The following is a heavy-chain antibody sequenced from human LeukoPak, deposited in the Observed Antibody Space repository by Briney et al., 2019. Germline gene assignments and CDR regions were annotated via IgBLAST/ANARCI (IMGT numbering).Heavy chain of an antibody. CDR3: AALAARDAFDI. CDR1: GFTFTSSA. Sequence: SVKVSCKASGFTFTSSAVQWVRQARGQRLEWIGWIVVGSGNTNYAQKFQERVTITRDMSKSTAYMELSSLRSEDTAVYYCAALAARDAFDIWGQGTMVTVSS. D-gene: IGHD6-6*01. V-gene: IGHV1-58*01. CDR2: IVVGSGNT. J-gene: IGHJ3*02.